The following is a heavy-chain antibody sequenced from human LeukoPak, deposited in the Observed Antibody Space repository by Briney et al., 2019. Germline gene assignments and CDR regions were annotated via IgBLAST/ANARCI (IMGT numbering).Heavy chain of an antibody. CDR1: GYTFTSYG. V-gene: IGHV1-18*01. J-gene: IGHJ4*02. Sequence: EASVTVTCKASGYTFTSYGISWVRQAPGQGLEWMGWISAYNGNTNYARKLQGRVTMTTDTSTSTAYMELRSLRSDDTAVYYCARTDYGDSSDYWGQGTLVTVSS. D-gene: IGHD4-17*01. CDR3: ARTDYGDSSDY. CDR2: ISAYNGNT.